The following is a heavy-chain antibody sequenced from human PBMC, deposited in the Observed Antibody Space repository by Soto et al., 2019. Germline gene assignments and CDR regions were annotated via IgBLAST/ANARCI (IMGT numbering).Heavy chain of an antibody. Sequence: QITLKESGPTRVKPTQTLTLTCNFSGFSLYTSGVGVGWIRQPPGKALEWLALIYWDDDKRYSPSLKNRLTITKETSKNQVVLIMTDMDPVDTATYYCAYRALYSGSYWDGGYFDYWGQGTLFTVSS. CDR2: IYWDDDK. CDR1: GFSLYTSGVG. J-gene: IGHJ4*02. CDR3: AYRALYSGSYWDGGYFDY. V-gene: IGHV2-5*02. D-gene: IGHD1-26*01.